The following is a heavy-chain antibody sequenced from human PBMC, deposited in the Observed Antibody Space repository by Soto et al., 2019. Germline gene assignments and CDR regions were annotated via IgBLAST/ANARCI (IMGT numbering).Heavy chain of an antibody. CDR1: GGSIHSSSYS. CDR3: ARDSGSTGYGYNWFDP. CDR2: IYYSGST. V-gene: IGHV4-39*02. D-gene: IGHD1-7*01. Sequence: SETLSLTCTVSGGSIHSSSYSGGWIRQPPGKGLEWIGSIYYSGSTYYNPSLKSRVTISVDTSKNHYSLKLSSVTAADTAVYFCARDSGSTGYGYNWFDPWGQGTLVTVSS. J-gene: IGHJ5*02.